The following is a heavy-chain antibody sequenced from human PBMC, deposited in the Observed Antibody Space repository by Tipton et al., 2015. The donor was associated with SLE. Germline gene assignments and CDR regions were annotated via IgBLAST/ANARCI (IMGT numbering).Heavy chain of an antibody. CDR2: IYSSRST. D-gene: IGHD4/OR15-4a*01. Sequence: SLRLSCAASGLTVSTSYLAWVRQAPGKGLEWVSVIYSSRSTFYADSVKGRFTISRHNSKNTVYLEMNRLRVEDTAVYYCAREVHYYMDVLGTGTTVTVSS. J-gene: IGHJ6*03. CDR1: GLTVSTSY. CDR3: AREVHYYMDV. V-gene: IGHV3-53*04.